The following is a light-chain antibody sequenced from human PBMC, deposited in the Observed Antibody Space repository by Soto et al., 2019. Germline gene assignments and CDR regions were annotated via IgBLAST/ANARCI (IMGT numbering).Light chain of an antibody. Sequence: QSVLTQPASVSGSPGQSITISCTGTSSDVGGYNYVSWYQSHPGKAPQLMIYDVTTRASGVSNRFSGSKSGNTASLTISGLQTEDEADYYCSSYGSGSTFVVFGGGTQLTVL. J-gene: IGLJ2*01. V-gene: IGLV2-14*03. CDR2: DVT. CDR1: SSDVGGYNY. CDR3: SSYGSGSTFVV.